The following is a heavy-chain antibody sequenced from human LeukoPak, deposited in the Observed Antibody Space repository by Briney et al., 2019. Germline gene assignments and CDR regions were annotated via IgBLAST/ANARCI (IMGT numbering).Heavy chain of an antibody. Sequence: GGSLRPSCVASGFTFSSRDWMTWVRQAPGKGLEWVANIKQDGSEKNYVDSVKGRFTISRDNGKNSLDLQMDSLRADDTAVYYCARDTLGEGEDANYAVYYFDYWGQGTVVTVSS. CDR2: IKQDGSEK. J-gene: IGHJ4*02. D-gene: IGHD4/OR15-4a*01. V-gene: IGHV3-7*01. CDR3: ARDTLGEGEDANYAVYYFDY. CDR1: GFTFSSRDW.